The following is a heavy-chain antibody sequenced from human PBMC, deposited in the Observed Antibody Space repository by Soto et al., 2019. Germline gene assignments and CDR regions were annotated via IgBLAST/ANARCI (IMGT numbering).Heavy chain of an antibody. CDR1: GFSLSTSGVG. CDR2: IYWDDDK. J-gene: IGHJ4*02. D-gene: IGHD3-3*01. CDR3: ARIVPYYDFWSGYQYYFDY. V-gene: IGHV2-5*02. Sequence: SGPTLVNPTQTLTLTCTFSGFSLSTSGVGVGWIRQPPGKALEWLALIYWDDDKRYSPSLKSRLTISKDTSKSQVVLTMTNMDPVDTATYYCARIVPYYDFWSGYQYYFDYWGQGTLVTVSS.